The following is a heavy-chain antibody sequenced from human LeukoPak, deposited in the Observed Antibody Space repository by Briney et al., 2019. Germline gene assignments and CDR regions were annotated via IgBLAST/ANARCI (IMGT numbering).Heavy chain of an antibody. CDR3: ARDPGYSYGYDY. V-gene: IGHV3-66*01. CDR1: GFTVSDNY. J-gene: IGHJ4*02. D-gene: IGHD5-18*01. Sequence: GGSLRLSCAASGFTVSDNYMSWVRQAPGKGLEWVSVIYSDGSTYYADSVKGRFTISRDNSKNTVYLQMNSLRAEDTAVYYCARDPGYSYGYDYWGQGTLVTVPS. CDR2: IYSDGST.